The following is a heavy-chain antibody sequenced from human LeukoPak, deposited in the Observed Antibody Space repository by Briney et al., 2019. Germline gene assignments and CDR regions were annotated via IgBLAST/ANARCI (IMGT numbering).Heavy chain of an antibody. CDR3: ARDGYGGIFFDY. Sequence: SSETLSLTCTVSGDSISSNSHYWGWIRQPPGKGLEWIGSFSYTGRTYYSPSLKSRFTISVDTSKNQFSLKLSSVTAADTAVYYCARDGYGGIFFDYWGQGTLVTVSS. CDR2: FSYTGRT. D-gene: IGHD4-23*01. V-gene: IGHV4-39*07. CDR1: GDSISSNSHY. J-gene: IGHJ4*02.